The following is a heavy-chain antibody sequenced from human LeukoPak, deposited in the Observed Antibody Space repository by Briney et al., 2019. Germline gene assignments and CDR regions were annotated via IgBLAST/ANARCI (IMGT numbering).Heavy chain of an antibody. V-gene: IGHV4-39*07. J-gene: IGHJ4*02. Sequence: SETLSLTCTVSGGSIDSTSYYWGWIRQPPGKGLEWIGSFSYNVNTYYNPSLKSRVSISVDTSKNQFSLKLSSVTAADTAIYYCARGFYDWFWGQGTLVTVSS. D-gene: IGHD3-9*01. CDR3: ARGFYDWF. CDR2: FSYNVNT. CDR1: GGSIDSTSYY.